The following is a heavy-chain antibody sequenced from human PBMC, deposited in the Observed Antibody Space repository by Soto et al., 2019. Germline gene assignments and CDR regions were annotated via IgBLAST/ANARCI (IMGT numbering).Heavy chain of an antibody. CDR1: GGTFSSYA. D-gene: IGHD1-1*01. CDR3: ARNGRTGTLYYSGMDV. V-gene: IGHV1-69*12. J-gene: IGHJ6*02. Sequence: QVQLVQSGAEVKKPGSSVKVSCKASGGTFSSYAISWLRQAPGQWLEWMGGIIPIFGTANYAQKFQGRVTITADESTSTAYMELSSLRSEDTAVYYCARNGRTGTLYYSGMDVWGQGTTVTVSS. CDR2: IIPIFGTA.